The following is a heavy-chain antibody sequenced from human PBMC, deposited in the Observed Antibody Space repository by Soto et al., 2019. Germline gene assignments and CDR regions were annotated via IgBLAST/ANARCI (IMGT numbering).Heavy chain of an antibody. Sequence: SETLSLTCAVYGGSFSGYYWSWIRQPPGKGLEWIGEINHSGSTNYNPSLKSRVTISVDTSKNQFSLKLSSVTAADTAVYYCARGDLSGGSCYFDYWGQGTLVTVSS. D-gene: IGHD2-15*01. V-gene: IGHV4-34*01. CDR3: ARGDLSGGSCYFDY. J-gene: IGHJ4*02. CDR2: INHSGST. CDR1: GGSFSGYY.